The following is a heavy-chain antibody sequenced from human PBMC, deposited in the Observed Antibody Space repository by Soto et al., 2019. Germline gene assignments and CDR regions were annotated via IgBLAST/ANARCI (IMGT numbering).Heavy chain of an antibody. J-gene: IGHJ6*01. Sequence: SQTLSLTCAVYGASLSDNYCNWLRQPPGKGLEWIGEINHSGNTNYNPSLRSRVTISIDTSKNQLSLNLRSVSAADTAVYYCANHRGEFAARTQRSSVLGSAGM. CDR3: ANHRGEFAARTQRSSVLGSAGM. D-gene: IGHD3-16*01. CDR1: GASLSDNY. V-gene: IGHV4-34*01. CDR2: INHSGNT.